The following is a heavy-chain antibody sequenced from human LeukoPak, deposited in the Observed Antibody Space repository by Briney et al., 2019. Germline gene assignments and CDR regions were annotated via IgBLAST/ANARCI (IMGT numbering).Heavy chain of an antibody. CDR3: AKDLEQWLFSYFDS. CDR1: GVTFSSYA. D-gene: IGHD6-19*01. V-gene: IGHV3-23*01. Sequence: PGGTLRLSCAASGVTFSSYAMSWVRQAPGKGLEGGSASSGSGGSTNYADPAKGRCTISRDNSKNTLYLQMHRLRAEDTAVYYCAKDLEQWLFSYFDSWGQGTLVTVSS. CDR2: SSGSGGST. J-gene: IGHJ4*02.